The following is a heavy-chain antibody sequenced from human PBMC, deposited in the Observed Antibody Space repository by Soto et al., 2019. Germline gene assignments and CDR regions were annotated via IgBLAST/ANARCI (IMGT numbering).Heavy chain of an antibody. D-gene: IGHD6-13*01. CDR3: AKYLTGSSRPPSYFDY. CDR2: IVPIYRTA. V-gene: IGHV1-69*13. J-gene: IGHJ4*02. Sequence: ASVKVSSKASGGTFSSYRINWVRQAPGQGLEWVGGIVPIYRTADYAQKFQGRVTITADESARTSYMELRSLRAEDTAVYYCAKYLTGSSRPPSYFDYWGQGTLVTVSS. CDR1: GGTFSSYR.